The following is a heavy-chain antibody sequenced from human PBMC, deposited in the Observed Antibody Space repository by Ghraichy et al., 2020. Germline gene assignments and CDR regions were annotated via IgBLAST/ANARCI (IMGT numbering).Heavy chain of an antibody. Sequence: SETLSLTCAVYGGSFSGYYWSWIRQPPGKGLEWIGEINHSGSTNYNPSLKSRVTISVDTSKNQFSLKLSSVTAADTAVYYCARVAVVPPKLIDYWGQGTLVTVSS. V-gene: IGHV4-34*01. D-gene: IGHD2-2*01. CDR1: GGSFSGYY. CDR2: INHSGST. J-gene: IGHJ4*02. CDR3: ARVAVVPPKLIDY.